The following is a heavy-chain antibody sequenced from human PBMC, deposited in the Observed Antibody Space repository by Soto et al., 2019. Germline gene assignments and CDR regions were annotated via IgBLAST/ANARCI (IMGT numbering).Heavy chain of an antibody. Sequence: GGSLRLSCAASGLTFSNYWMSWVRQAPGKGLEWVANIKQDGSEQYYSDSVKGRFTISRDNAKNSLYLQMNSLRAEDTALYYCAKDMGYSSSPRDYYYYGRDVWGQGTTGIVS. CDR2: IKQDGSEQ. J-gene: IGHJ6*02. V-gene: IGHV3-7*03. CDR1: GLTFSNYW. D-gene: IGHD6-6*01. CDR3: AKDMGYSSSPRDYYYYGRDV.